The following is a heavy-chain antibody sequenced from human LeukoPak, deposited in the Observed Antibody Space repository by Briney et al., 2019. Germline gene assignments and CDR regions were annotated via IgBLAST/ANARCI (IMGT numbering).Heavy chain of an antibody. J-gene: IGHJ4*02. CDR2: ISGSGGST. CDR1: GFTFSSYA. CDR3: AKDKYDILTGYNY. V-gene: IGHV3-23*01. Sequence: GGSLRLSCAASGFTFSSYAMSWVRQAPGKGLEWVSAISGSGGSTYYADSVKGRFTISRDNSKNTLCLQMNSLRAEDTAVYYCAKDKYDILTGYNYWGQGTLVTVSS. D-gene: IGHD3-9*01.